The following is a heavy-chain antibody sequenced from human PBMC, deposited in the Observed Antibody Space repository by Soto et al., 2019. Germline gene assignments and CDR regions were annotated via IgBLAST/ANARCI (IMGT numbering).Heavy chain of an antibody. V-gene: IGHV6-1*01. D-gene: IGHD2-8*02. CDR1: GDSVSSSSAA. CDR3: ARDPHRDIVLPPAAGNCGMDV. J-gene: IGHJ6*02. Sequence: SQTLSLTCAISGDSVSSSSAAWNWIRQSPSRGLEWLGRTYYRSKWNNDYAVSVRGRIIINPDTSKNQFSLQLNSVTPEDTAVYYCARDPHRDIVLPPAAGNCGMDVWGQGTTVTVSS. CDR2: TYYRSKWNN.